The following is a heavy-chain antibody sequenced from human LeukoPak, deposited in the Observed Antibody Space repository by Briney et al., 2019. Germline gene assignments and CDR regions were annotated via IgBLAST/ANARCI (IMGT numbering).Heavy chain of an antibody. V-gene: IGHV1-8*01. J-gene: IGHJ5*02. CDR1: GYTFTNYH. CDR3: ARVVSGTYNWFDP. D-gene: IGHD1-20*01. Sequence: GAPVKVSCKASGYTFTNYHIHWVRQATGQGLEWMGWMSPNSGNTGYVQKFQGRVTMTRNTSISTAYMELSSLRSEDTAVYYCARVVSGTYNWFDPWGQGTLVTVSS. CDR2: MSPNSGNT.